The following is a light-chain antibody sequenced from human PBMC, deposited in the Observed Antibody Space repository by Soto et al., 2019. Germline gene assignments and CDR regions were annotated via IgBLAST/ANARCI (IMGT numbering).Light chain of an antibody. CDR2: KAS. J-gene: IGKJ1*01. CDR3: QRYSSYSWT. Sequence: DIQMTQSPSTLSASVGDRVTITCRASQSISSWLAWYQQKPGKAPNLLIYKASNLNTGVPSRFSGSGSGTEFTLTISSLQPDDFATYYCQRYSSYSWTFGQGTKVEIK. CDR1: QSISSW. V-gene: IGKV1-5*03.